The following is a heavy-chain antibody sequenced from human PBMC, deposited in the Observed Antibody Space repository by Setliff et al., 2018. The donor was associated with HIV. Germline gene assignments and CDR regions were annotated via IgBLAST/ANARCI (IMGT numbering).Heavy chain of an antibody. CDR2: VYYSGTT. D-gene: IGHD4-17*01. J-gene: IGHJ4*02. V-gene: IGHV4-39*07. Sequence: PSETLSLTCTVSGGSISTSGPGYYWGWVRQPPGGGLEWIGSVYYSGTTYYNPSLKSRVTISVDTSKNQFSLKLASVTAADTAVYYCARQLTTLDYFDYWGQGTLVTVSS. CDR1: GGSISTSGPGYY. CDR3: ARQLTTLDYFDY.